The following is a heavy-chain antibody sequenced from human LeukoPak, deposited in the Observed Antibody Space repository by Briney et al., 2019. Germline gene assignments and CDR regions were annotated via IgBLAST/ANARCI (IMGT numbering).Heavy chain of an antibody. Sequence: GGSLRLSCAASGFTFSSYWMSWVRQSPGKGLEWVANIKEDGSQKYYVDSVKGRFTISRDNAKNSLYLQMNSLSGEDTAVYYCARGLTRSDYWGQGTLVTVSS. CDR1: GFTFSSYW. CDR3: ARGLTRSDY. J-gene: IGHJ4*02. V-gene: IGHV3-7*04. CDR2: IKEDGSQK.